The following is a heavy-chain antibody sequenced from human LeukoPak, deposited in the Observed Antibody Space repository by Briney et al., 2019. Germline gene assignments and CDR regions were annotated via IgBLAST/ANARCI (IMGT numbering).Heavy chain of an antibody. J-gene: IGHJ6*03. CDR3: ARDSSGWYASALSYMDV. CDR2: ISSSGSTI. Sequence: GGSLRLSXAASGFTFSSYEMNWVRQAPGKGLEWVSYISSSGSTIYYADSVKGRFTISRDNAKNSLYLQMNSLRAEDTAVYYCARDSSGWYASALSYMDVWGKGTTVTVSS. D-gene: IGHD6-19*01. CDR1: GFTFSSYE. V-gene: IGHV3-48*03.